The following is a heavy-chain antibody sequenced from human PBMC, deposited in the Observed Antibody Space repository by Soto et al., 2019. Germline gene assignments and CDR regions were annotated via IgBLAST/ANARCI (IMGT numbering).Heavy chain of an antibody. V-gene: IGHV1-2*02. J-gene: IGHJ6*02. CDR2: INPNSGGT. CDR1: GYTFTGYY. CDR3: ARVYVDTAIIDNYGMDV. D-gene: IGHD5-18*01. Sequence: GASVKVSCKASGYTFTGYYMHWARQAPGQGLEWMGWINPNSGGTNYAQKFQGRVTMTRDTSISTAYMELSRLRSDDTAVYYCARVYVDTAIIDNYGMDVWGQGTTVTVSS.